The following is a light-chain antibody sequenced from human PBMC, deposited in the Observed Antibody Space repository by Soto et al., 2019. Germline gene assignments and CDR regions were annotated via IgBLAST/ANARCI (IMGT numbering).Light chain of an antibody. CDR1: QSISSN. CDR2: AAS. CDR3: QQYNNWRPVT. J-gene: IGKJ2*01. Sequence: EIVMTQSPATLSVSPGERATLSCRASQSISSNLAWYQQKPGQAPRLLIFAASTRATGIPARFSGSGSGTEVTLTISSLQSEDFAVYYCQQYNNWRPVTFGQGTKLEI. V-gene: IGKV3-15*01.